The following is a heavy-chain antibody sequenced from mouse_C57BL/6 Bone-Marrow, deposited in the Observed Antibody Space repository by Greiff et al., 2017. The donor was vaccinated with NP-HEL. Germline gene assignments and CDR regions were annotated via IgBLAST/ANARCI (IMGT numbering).Heavy chain of an antibody. J-gene: IGHJ3*01. D-gene: IGHD3-3*01. V-gene: IGHV1-69*01. CDR2: IDPSDSYT. CDR3: AREGDSLFAY. Sequence: VQLQQSGAELVMPGASVKLSCKASGYTFTSYWMHWVKQRPGQGLEWIGEIDPSDSYTNYNQKFKGKSTLTVDKSSSTAYMQLSSLTSEDSAVYYCAREGDSLFAYWGQGTLVTVSA. CDR1: GYTFTSYW.